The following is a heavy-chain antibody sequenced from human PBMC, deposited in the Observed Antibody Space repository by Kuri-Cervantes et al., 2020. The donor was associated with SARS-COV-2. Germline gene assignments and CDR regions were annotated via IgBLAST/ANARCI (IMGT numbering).Heavy chain of an antibody. CDR3: AREEAVAGNGGLDY. CDR1: GFTFSSYA. Sequence: GGSLRLSCAASGFTFSSYAMHWVRRAPGKGLEWVAVISYDGSNKYYADSVKGRFTISRDNSKNTLYLQMNSLRAEDAAVYYCAREEAVAGNGGLDYWGQGTLVTVSS. V-gene: IGHV3-30*04. J-gene: IGHJ4*02. CDR2: ISYDGSNK. D-gene: IGHD6-19*01.